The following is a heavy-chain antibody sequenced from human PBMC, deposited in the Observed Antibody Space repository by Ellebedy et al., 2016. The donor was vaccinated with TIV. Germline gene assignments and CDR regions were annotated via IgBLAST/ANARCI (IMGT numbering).Heavy chain of an antibody. CDR2: MYSSGNT. CDR3: ARGLMGYDSSGYYYRFNFDY. D-gene: IGHD3-22*01. V-gene: IGHV4-59*08. J-gene: IGHJ4*02. Sequence: SETLSLTCTVSGGSISSYYWSWIRQSPGKGLEWIGYMYSSGNTNYNPSLKSRVTISIDTSKNQFSLKLSSVTAADTAVYYCARGLMGYDSSGYYYRFNFDYWGQGTLVTVSS. CDR1: GGSISSYY.